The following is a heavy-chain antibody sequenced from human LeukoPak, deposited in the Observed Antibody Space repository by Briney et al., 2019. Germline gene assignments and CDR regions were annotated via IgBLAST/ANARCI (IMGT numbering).Heavy chain of an antibody. CDR2: INSDGSST. D-gene: IGHD2-2*01. Sequence: PGGSLRLSCAASGFSFSSYWMHWVRHAPGKGVVWVSRINSDGSSTIYADSVRGRFTISRDNSKNTLYLQMNSLRVDDTAVYYCARDVQGGYCSSASCYSDYWGQGTLVTVSS. V-gene: IGHV3-74*01. CDR3: ARDVQGGYCSSASCYSDY. CDR1: GFSFSSYW. J-gene: IGHJ4*02.